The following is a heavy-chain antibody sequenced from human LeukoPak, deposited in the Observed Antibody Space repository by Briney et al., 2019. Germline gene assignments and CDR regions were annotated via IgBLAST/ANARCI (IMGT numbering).Heavy chain of an antibody. CDR2: INHSGST. V-gene: IGHV4-34*01. CDR1: GGSFSGYY. D-gene: IGHD2-2*01. CDR3: ARGLRDCSSTSCSYYFDY. J-gene: IGHJ4*02. Sequence: SETLSLTCAVYGGSFSGYYWSWIRQPPGKGLEWIGEINHSGSTNYNPSLKSRVTISVDTSKNQFSLKLSSVTAADAAVYYCARGLRDCSSTSCSYYFDYWGQGTLVTVSS.